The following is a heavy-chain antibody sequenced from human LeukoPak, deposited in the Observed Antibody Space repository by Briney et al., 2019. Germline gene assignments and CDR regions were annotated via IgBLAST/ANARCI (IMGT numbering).Heavy chain of an antibody. CDR2: IYSGGST. CDR3: AKLLTRLGDSNDY. Sequence: GGSLRLSCAASGFTVSSNYMSWVRQAPGKGLEWVSVIYSGGSTYYADSVKGRFTISRDNAKNTLYLQMNSLRAEDTAVYYCAKLLTRLGDSNDYWGQGTLVTVSS. CDR1: GFTVSSNY. J-gene: IGHJ4*02. V-gene: IGHV3-53*01. D-gene: IGHD1-26*01.